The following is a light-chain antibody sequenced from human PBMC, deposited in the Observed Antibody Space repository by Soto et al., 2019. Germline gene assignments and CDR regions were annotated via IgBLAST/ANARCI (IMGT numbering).Light chain of an antibody. V-gene: IGKV1-33*01. CDR3: QQYDNLPLT. CDR1: QDIKNY. Sequence: DVPTTQSPSSLSANVRDRVTIHCQASQDIKNYLNWYQQKSGKAPKLLIYDASDLETGVPSRFSGSGSGTDFTFTINSLQPEDTATYYCQQYDNLPLTCGGGTK. J-gene: IGKJ4*01. CDR2: DAS.